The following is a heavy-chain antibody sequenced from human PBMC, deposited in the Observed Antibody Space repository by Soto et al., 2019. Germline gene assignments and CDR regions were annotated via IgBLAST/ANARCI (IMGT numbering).Heavy chain of an antibody. CDR3: ARHNGPLYVGYYYDMDV. V-gene: IGHV4-34*01. D-gene: IGHD3-16*01. CDR1: GGSFSGYY. CDR2: INHSGSA. J-gene: IGHJ6*02. Sequence: PSETLSLTCAVYGGSFSGYYWTWIRQTPGKGLQWIGQINHSGSANYNPSLKSRVTISVHTSNSQFSLELSSVTAADTAVYYCARHNGPLYVGYYYDMDVWGQGTTVTVSS.